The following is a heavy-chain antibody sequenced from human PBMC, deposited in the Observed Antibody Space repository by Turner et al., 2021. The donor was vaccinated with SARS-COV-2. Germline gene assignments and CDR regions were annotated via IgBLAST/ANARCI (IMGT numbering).Heavy chain of an antibody. J-gene: IGHJ5*02. V-gene: IGHV4-39*01. D-gene: IGHD5-18*01. CDR1: GGSISSSSYY. Sequence: QLLPQASGRGVAKSAAALSLCRTVSGGSISSSSYYCGWIRHPPGKGLVWVGSIYYSGITYYNPSLKSRVTICVDTSKNQFSLKLSSVAAADTAVYYCARLMDGAVDYNGFDAWGQGTMVTVSS. CDR3: ARLMDGAVDYNGFDA. CDR2: IYYSGIT.